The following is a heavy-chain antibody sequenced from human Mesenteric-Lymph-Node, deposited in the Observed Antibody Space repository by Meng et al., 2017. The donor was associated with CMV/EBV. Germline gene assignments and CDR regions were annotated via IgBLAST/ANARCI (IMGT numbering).Heavy chain of an antibody. Sequence: GASLKISCKGSGYNFTNSWIGGVRQMPGKGLEWMGIIYPGDSDIRYSPSLQGQVSISAAKSISTAYLQWSSLTASDTAMYYCAKRLSRGSRSDALDVWGQGTMVTVSS. CDR2: IYPGDSDI. CDR3: AKRLSRGSRSDALDV. CDR1: GYNFTNSW. J-gene: IGHJ3*01. V-gene: IGHV5-51*01. D-gene: IGHD5-24*01.